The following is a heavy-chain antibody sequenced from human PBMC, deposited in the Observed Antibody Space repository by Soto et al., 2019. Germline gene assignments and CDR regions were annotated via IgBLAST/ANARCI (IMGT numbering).Heavy chain of an antibody. CDR1: GFTFSSYD. CDR2: CSFYGRRDNT. V-gene: IGHV3-23*01. CDR3: AKSLYNDNGGPKDH. D-gene: IGHD1-1*01. J-gene: IGHJ4*02. Sequence: EVQLLESGGGLVQPGGSLRLSCVGSGFTFSSYDMTWVRQAPGKGLEWVSSCSFYGRRDNTYYADSVKGRFTISRDNSRNTVYLQMDNLRVEDTAVYYCAKSLYNDNGGPKDHWGQGTLVTVSS.